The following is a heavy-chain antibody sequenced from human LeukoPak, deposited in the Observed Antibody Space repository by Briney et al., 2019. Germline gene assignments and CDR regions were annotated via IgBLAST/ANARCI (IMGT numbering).Heavy chain of an antibody. V-gene: IGHV1-2*02. J-gene: IGHJ4*02. CDR2: INPNSGGT. D-gene: IGHD3-16*01. CDR1: GYTFTGYY. Sequence: ASVKVSCKASGYTFTGYYMHWVRQAPGQGLEWMGWINPNSGGTNNAQKFQGRVTMTRDKSISTAYMELSRLRSDDTAVYYCAREGLGNSQYDYWGQGTLVTVSS. CDR3: AREGLGNSQYDY.